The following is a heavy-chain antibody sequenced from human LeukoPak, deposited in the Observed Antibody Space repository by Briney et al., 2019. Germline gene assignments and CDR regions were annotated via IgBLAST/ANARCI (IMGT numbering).Heavy chain of an antibody. CDR2: ISVRSNYR. V-gene: IGHV3-21*01. Sequence: GGSLRLSCAASGYTFSDFSVTWVRQAPGKGLEWVSSISVRSNYRYYADSVRGRFSISRDDARNSLYLQMNSLRAEDTAVYYCVRLRRNSDRSGFYYYYDYWGQGTLVTVSS. CDR3: VRLRRNSDRSGFYYYYDY. D-gene: IGHD3-22*01. J-gene: IGHJ4*02. CDR1: GYTFSDFS.